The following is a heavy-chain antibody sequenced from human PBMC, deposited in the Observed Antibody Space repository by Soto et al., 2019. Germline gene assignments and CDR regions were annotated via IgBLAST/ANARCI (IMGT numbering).Heavy chain of an antibody. V-gene: IGHV3-64*01. D-gene: IGHD6-6*01. CDR1: GFTLSGYA. CDR2: ISSNGVGT. CDR3: ARRARPDFYYMDV. Sequence: GGSLRLSCAASGFTLSGYAMDWVSQAPGKGLEYVSGISSNGVGTYYANSVQGRFTISRDNSKNTVYLQMGSLRPEDMAVYYCARRARPDFYYMDVWGKGTTVTVSS. J-gene: IGHJ6*03.